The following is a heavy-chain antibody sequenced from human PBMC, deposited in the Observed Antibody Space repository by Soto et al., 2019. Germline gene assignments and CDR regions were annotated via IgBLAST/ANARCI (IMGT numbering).Heavy chain of an antibody. CDR1: GGTFSSYA. J-gene: IGHJ5*02. V-gene: IGHV1-69*06. CDR2: IIPIFGTA. D-gene: IGHD3-22*01. CDR3: ARTKYYYDSSGKAFDP. Sequence: SVKVSCKASGGTFSSYAISWVRQAPGQGLEWMGGIIPIFGTANYAQKFQGRVTITADKSTSTAYMELSSLRSDDTAVYYCARTKYYYDSSGKAFDPWGQGTLVTVSS.